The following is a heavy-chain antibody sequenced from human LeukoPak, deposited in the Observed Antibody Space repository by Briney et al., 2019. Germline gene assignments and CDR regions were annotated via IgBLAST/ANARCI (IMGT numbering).Heavy chain of an antibody. D-gene: IGHD3-22*01. CDR3: AKRGFVIRVILVGFHKEAYYFDS. CDR2: ISGSGGTT. CDR1: GITLSNYG. Sequence: GGSLRLSCAVSGITLSNYGMGWVRQAPGKGLEWVAGISGSGGTTNYADSVKGRFTISRDNPKNTLYLQMNSLRAEDTAVYLCAKRGFVIRVILVGFHKEAYYFDSWGQGALVTVSS. J-gene: IGHJ4*02. V-gene: IGHV3-23*01.